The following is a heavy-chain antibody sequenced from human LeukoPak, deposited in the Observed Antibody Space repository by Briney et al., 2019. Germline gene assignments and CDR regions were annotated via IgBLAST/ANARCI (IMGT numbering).Heavy chain of an antibody. CDR2: IYYSGST. CDR1: GGSISSSSYY. Sequence: SETLALTCTVSGGSISSSSYYWGWIRQPPGQGLEYIGSIYYSGSTYYNPSLKSRVTMAVDTSKNQFSLKLSSVTAAGTAVYYCARGISGYYYYYMDVWGKGTTVTVSS. D-gene: IGHD1-14*01. J-gene: IGHJ6*03. CDR3: ARGISGYYYYYMDV. V-gene: IGHV4-39*01.